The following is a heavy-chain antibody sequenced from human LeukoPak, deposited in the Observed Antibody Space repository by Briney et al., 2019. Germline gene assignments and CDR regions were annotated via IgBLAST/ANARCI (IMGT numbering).Heavy chain of an antibody. V-gene: IGHV3-74*01. J-gene: IGHJ3*02. CDR3: ARGASGSFDI. CDR2: INSDGSDT. CDR1: GFTFSNYG. Sequence: GGSLRVSCAASGFTFSNYGMYWVRQSPGEGLVWVSRINSDGSDTSYADSVKGRFTTSRDNAKNTLYLQMNSLRVEDTAVYYCARGASGSFDIWGQGTMVTVSS. D-gene: IGHD4/OR15-4a*01.